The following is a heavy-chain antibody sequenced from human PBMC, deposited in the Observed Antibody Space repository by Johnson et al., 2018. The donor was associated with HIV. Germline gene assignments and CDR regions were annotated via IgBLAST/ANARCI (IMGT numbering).Heavy chain of an antibody. CDR2: IYSGGNT. CDR1: GFTVSSNY. V-gene: IGHV3-66*01. Sequence: EVQLVESGGGVVHPGRSLRLSCAASGFTVSSNYMSWVRQAPGKGLEWVSVIYSGGNTYYADSVKGRFTISRDNSKNTLYLQMNSLRAEDTAVYYCARSFGVTTPGAFDIWGQGTMVTVSS. J-gene: IGHJ3*02. CDR3: ARSFGVTTPGAFDI. D-gene: IGHD3-3*01.